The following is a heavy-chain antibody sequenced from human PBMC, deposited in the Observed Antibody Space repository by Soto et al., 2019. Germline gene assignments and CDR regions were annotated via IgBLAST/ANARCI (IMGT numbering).Heavy chain of an antibody. J-gene: IGHJ4*02. D-gene: IGHD3-3*01. V-gene: IGHV1-69*13. CDR1: GGTFSSYA. CDR2: IIPIFGTA. Sequence: ASVKVSCKASGGTFSSYAISWVRQAPGQGLEWMGGIIPIFGTANYAQKFQGRVTITADESTSTAYMELSSLRSEDTAVYYCARDNGRAFWSGYFRIGFDYWGQGTLVTVSS. CDR3: ARDNGRAFWSGYFRIGFDY.